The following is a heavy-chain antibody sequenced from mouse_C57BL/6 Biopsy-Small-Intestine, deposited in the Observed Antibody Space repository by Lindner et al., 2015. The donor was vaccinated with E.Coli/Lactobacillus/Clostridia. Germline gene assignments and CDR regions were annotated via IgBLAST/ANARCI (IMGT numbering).Heavy chain of an antibody. J-gene: IGHJ1*01. D-gene: IGHD2-13*01. Sequence: VQLQESGGGLVQPGGSLSLSCAASGFTFTDYYMSWVRQPPGKALEWLALIRNKANGYTTEYSASVKGRFTISRDNSQSILYLQMNALRAEDNATYYCASLNKGDYVANWYFDVWGAGTTVTVSS. CDR2: IRNKANGYTT. V-gene: IGHV7-3*04. CDR1: GFTFTDYY. CDR3: ASLNKGDYVANWYFDV.